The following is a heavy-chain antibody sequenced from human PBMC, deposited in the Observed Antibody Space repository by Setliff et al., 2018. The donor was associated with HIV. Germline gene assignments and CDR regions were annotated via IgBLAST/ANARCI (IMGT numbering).Heavy chain of an antibody. CDR2: TYYSGST. Sequence: SETLSLTCTVSGGSISSSSYYWGWIRQPPGKGLEWIGSTYYSGSTYYNPSLKSRVTISVDTSKNQFSLKLSSVTAADTAVHYCASPANYRLTFDYWGQGTLVTVSS. CDR3: ASPANYRLTFDY. CDR1: GGSISSSSYY. D-gene: IGHD4-4*01. V-gene: IGHV4-39*01. J-gene: IGHJ4*02.